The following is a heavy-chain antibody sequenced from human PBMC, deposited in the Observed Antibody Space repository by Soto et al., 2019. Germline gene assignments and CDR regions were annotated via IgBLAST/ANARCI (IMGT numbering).Heavy chain of an antibody. CDR3: TTVDAVVLN. J-gene: IGHJ4*02. V-gene: IGHV3-15*01. Sequence: EVQLVESGGGLVKPGGSLRLSCAASGFTFSNAWMGWVRQAPGGGLEWVGRIKRNIDGGTTDYAAPVKGRFAISRDDSNSILYLEMNSLRSEDTAVYYCTTVDAVVLNWGQGLLVTVSS. D-gene: IGHD6-19*01. CDR1: GFTFSNAW. CDR2: IKRNIDGGTT.